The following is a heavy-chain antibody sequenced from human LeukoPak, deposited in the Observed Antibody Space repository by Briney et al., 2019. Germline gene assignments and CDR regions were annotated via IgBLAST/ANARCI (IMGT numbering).Heavy chain of an antibody. CDR2: INQDGSEK. Sequence: GGSLRLSCAASGFTFSSYAMSWVRRAPGKGLEWVANINQDGSEKYYVDSAKGRFTISRDNAKNSLYLQMNSLRVEDTAVYFCARSNWGPDYWGQGTLVTVSS. D-gene: IGHD7-27*01. CDR1: GFTFSSYA. CDR3: ARSNWGPDY. V-gene: IGHV3-7*04. J-gene: IGHJ4*02.